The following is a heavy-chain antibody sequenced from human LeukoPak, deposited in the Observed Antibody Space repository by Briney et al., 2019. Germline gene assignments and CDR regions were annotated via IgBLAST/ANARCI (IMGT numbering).Heavy chain of an antibody. D-gene: IGHD6-13*01. CDR3: ARGPSYTSSWYGLEY. CDR1: GFTLGSYW. Sequence: PGGSLRLSCVASGFTLGSYWMHWVRQAPGKGLVWVARINNDGYSTTYADSVKGRFTISRDNAKNTLYSQVNSLRVEDTAVYYCARGPSYTSSWYGLEYWGQGTRVTVSS. V-gene: IGHV3-74*03. J-gene: IGHJ4*02. CDR2: INNDGYST.